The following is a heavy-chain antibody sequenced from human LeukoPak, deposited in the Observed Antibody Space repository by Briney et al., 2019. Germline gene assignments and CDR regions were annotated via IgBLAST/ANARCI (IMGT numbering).Heavy chain of an antibody. J-gene: IGHJ5*02. CDR2: FDPVDGEP. Sequence: ASEKVSCKVSRYTLTELSMHWVRQAPGNGGEWMGGFDPVDGEPIYAQKFQGRVTMTEDTSTDTAYKELSSLRTEDTAVDYCATTRYRVGTVVGTARTDWFDPWGQGTLVTVSS. CDR1: RYTLTELS. CDR3: ATTRYRVGTVVGTARTDWFDP. D-gene: IGHD1-26*01. V-gene: IGHV1-24*01.